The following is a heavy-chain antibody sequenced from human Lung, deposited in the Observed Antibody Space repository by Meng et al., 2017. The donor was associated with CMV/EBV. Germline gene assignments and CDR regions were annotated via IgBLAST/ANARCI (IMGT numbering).Heavy chain of an antibody. D-gene: IGHD3-10*01. CDR1: GFTFSTYW. J-gene: IGHJ4*02. CDR2: LKQDGSQK. CDR3: ATDTGSH. V-gene: IGHV3-7*01. Sequence: SLRLCFAASGFTFSTYWMTSVHRAPGKGLEWVATLKQDGSQKYYVDSMKGRFTVSKDNAKNSLSLQMSSLRVEDTAVYYCATDTGSHWGQGTLVTVSS.